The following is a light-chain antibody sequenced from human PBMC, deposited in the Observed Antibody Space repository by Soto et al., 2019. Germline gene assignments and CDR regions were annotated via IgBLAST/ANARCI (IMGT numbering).Light chain of an antibody. J-gene: IGLJ3*02. V-gene: IGLV1-51*01. CDR2: DNN. CDR3: GTWDSSLTSWV. Sequence: SVLTQPPSVSAAPGQRVSISCSGSDSNIGNNYISWYRQVPGTAPIVVIYDNNQRPSWIPDRFSASKSGTSSTLAITGLRTGDEAFYYCGTWDSSLTSWVFGGGTKLTVL. CDR1: DSNIGNNY.